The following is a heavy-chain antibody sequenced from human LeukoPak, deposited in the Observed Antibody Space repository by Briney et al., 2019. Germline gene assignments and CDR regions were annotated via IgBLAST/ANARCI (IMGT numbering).Heavy chain of an antibody. J-gene: IGHJ4*02. Sequence: GASVKVSCKASGYTFTSYDINWVRQATGQGLEWMGWMNPNSGNTGYAQKFQGRVTMTRNTSISTAYMELSSLRSEDAAAYYCARVRRGLGYYFDYWGQGTLVTVSS. D-gene: IGHD2-2*03. CDR3: ARVRRGLGYYFDY. CDR1: GYTFTSYD. V-gene: IGHV1-8*01. CDR2: MNPNSGNT.